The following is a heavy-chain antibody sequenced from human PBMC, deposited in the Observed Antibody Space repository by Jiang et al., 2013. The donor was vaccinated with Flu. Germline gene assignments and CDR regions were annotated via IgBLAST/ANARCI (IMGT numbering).Heavy chain of an antibody. J-gene: IGHJ4*02. CDR1: GYSINSGYH. Sequence: VKPSETLSLTCAVSGYSINSGYHWGWIRQPPGKGLEWIGTMYHSGSTYYNPSLKSRVTISVDTSKNQFSLKLSSVTAADTAVYYCAREGPDSSGYYLGYWGQGTLITVSS. CDR3: AREGPDSSGYYLGY. D-gene: IGHD3-22*01. CDR2: MYHSGST. V-gene: IGHV4-38-2*02.